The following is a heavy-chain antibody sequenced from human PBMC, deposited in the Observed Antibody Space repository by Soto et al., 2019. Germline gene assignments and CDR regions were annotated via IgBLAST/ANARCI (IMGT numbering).Heavy chain of an antibody. J-gene: IGHJ5*02. CDR2: INPSGGST. CDR3: ARDLQFPLSNLGNWFDT. D-gene: IGHD4-4*01. V-gene: IGHV1-46*01. CDR1: GYTFTSYY. Sequence: ASVKVSCKASGYTFTSYYMHWVRQAPGQGLEWMGIINPSGGSTSYAQKFQGRVTMTRDTSTSTVYMELSSLRSEDTAVYYCARDLQFPLSNLGNWFDTWGQGTLVTVSS.